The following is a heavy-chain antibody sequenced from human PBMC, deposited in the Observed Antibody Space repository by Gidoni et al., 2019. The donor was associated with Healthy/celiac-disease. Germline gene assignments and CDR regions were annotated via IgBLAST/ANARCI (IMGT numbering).Heavy chain of an antibody. CDR2: INSDGSST. Sequence: EVQLVESGGGLVQPGGSLRLSCAASGFTFSSYWMPWVRQAPGKGLVWVSRINSDGSSTSYADSVKGRFTISRDNAKNTLYLQMNSLRAEDTAVYYCARGAGLVDGDPRWYFDYWGQGTLVTVSS. J-gene: IGHJ4*02. V-gene: IGHV3-74*01. CDR1: GFTFSSYW. CDR3: ARGAGLVDGDPRWYFDY. D-gene: IGHD2-21*02.